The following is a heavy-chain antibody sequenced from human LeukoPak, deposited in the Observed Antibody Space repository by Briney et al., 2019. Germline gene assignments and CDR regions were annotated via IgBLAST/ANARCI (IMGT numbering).Heavy chain of an antibody. CDR3: ARVRGGKYSSGWYVGY. J-gene: IGHJ4*02. Sequence: ASVKVSCKASGYTFAGYYMHWVRQAPGQGLEWMGWINPNSGGTNYAQKFQGRVTMTRDTSISTAYMELSRLRSDDTAVYYCARVRGGKYSSGWYVGYWGQGTLVTVSS. V-gene: IGHV1-2*02. CDR2: INPNSGGT. CDR1: GYTFAGYY. D-gene: IGHD6-19*01.